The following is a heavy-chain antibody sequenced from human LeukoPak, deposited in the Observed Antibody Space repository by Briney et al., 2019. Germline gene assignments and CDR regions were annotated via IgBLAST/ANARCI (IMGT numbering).Heavy chain of an antibody. D-gene: IGHD1-26*01. CDR2: IYYSGST. Sequence: SETLSLTCTVSGGSISSYYWSWLRQPPGKGREWIGYIYYSGSTNYNPSLKSRVTISVDTSKNQFSLKLSSVTAADTAVYYCARQWEQFEGDDYWGQGTLVTVSS. CDR3: ARQWEQFEGDDY. CDR1: GGSISSYY. V-gene: IGHV4-59*08. J-gene: IGHJ4*02.